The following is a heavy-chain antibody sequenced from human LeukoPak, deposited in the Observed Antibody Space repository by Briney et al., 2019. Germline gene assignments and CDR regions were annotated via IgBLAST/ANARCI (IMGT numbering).Heavy chain of an antibody. D-gene: IGHD2-8*01. CDR1: GFTFGSYW. J-gene: IGHJ4*02. CDR2: INQGGSRL. CDR3: ARLKDDVTKLDY. Sequence: GGSLRLSCAGSGFTFGSYWMSWVRQAPWPGLELVASINQGGSRLHYLDSVTGRFIISRDDAQNSLFLQMTRLRVDDTAVYYCARLKDDVTKLDYWGQGTLVSVSS. V-gene: IGHV3-7*01.